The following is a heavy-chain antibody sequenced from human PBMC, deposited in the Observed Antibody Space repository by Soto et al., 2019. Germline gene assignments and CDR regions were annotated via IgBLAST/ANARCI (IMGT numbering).Heavy chain of an antibody. V-gene: IGHV5-51*01. Sequence: PVESLKIACRTSGYIFTSYWIACCPQMRGKVLEWMGIIFPSDSDTRYSPSFQGQVTISADRSTSTVFLQWASLKASDTAVYFCARKDKSGYFNWFDPWGQGTLVTVSS. CDR3: ARKDKSGYFNWFDP. CDR2: IFPSDSDT. CDR1: GYIFTSYW. J-gene: IGHJ5*02. D-gene: IGHD3-22*01.